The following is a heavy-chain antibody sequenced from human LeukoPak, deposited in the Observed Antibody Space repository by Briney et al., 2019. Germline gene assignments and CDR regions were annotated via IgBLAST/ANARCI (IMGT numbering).Heavy chain of an antibody. CDR1: GFTFSSYA. CDR3: ARPPRGYYYYYGMDV. V-gene: IGHV3-23*01. J-gene: IGHJ6*02. Sequence: GGSLRLSCAASGFTFSSYAMSWVRQAPGRGLEWVSGISGSGVGTYYADSVKGRFTISRDNSKTTLYLQMNSLRAEDTAVYYCARPPRGYYYYYGMDVWGQGTTVTVSS. CDR2: ISGSGVGT.